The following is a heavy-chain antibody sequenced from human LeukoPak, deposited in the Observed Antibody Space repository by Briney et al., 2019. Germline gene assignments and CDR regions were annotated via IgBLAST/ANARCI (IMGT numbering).Heavy chain of an antibody. CDR3: AKRYYYDSSGYYLYYWYFDL. D-gene: IGHD3-22*01. Sequence: PGGSLRLSCAASGFTFSSYAMSWVRQAPGKGLEWVSAISGSGGSTYYADSVKGRFTISRDNSKNTLYLQMNSLRAEDTAVYYCAKRYYYDSSGYYLYYWYFDLWGRGTLVTVSS. J-gene: IGHJ2*01. CDR1: GFTFSSYA. V-gene: IGHV3-23*01. CDR2: ISGSGGST.